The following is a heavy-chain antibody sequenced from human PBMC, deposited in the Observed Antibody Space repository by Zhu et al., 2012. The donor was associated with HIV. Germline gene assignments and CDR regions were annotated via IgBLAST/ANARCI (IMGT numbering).Heavy chain of an antibody. D-gene: IGHD3-10*01. J-gene: IGHJ2*01. CDR1: GFTFSSYA. V-gene: IGHV3-23*01. CDR3: AKSRSGSTHYVYWYFDL. Sequence: EVQLLESGGGLVQPGGSLRLSCAASGFTFSSYAMSWVRQAPGKGLEWVSAISGSGGSTYYADSVKGRFTISRDNSKNTLYLQMNSLRAEDTAVYYCAKSRSGSTHYVYWYFDLWGLAPWSLSPQ. CDR2: ISGSGGST.